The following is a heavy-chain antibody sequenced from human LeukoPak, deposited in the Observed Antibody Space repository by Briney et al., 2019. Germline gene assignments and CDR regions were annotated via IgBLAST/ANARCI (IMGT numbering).Heavy chain of an antibody. Sequence: SETLFLTCTVSGGSISSHYWSWIRQPPGKGLEWIGYIYYSGSTNYNPSLKSRVTISVDTSKNQFSLKLSSVTAADTAVYYCARGSFYLDPWGQGTLVTVSS. CDR2: IYYSGST. J-gene: IGHJ5*02. CDR1: GGSISSHY. CDR3: ARGSFYLDP. D-gene: IGHD3-16*02. V-gene: IGHV4-59*11.